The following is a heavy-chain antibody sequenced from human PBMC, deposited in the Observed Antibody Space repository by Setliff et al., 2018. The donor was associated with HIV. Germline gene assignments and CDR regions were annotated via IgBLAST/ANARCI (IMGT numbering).Heavy chain of an antibody. J-gene: IGHJ4*02. CDR3: TRGEGSNQYYFDY. D-gene: IGHD6-13*01. Sequence: PGGSLTLSCTASRFTLADYDLSWVRQAPGKGLECVGFIQNIAYGESIEYASSVKDRFTIQRDNSKTIAYLQMNNLKTEATAVYYCTRGEGSNQYYFDYWGQGAPVTVSS. CDR1: RFTLADYD. CDR2: IQNIAYGESI. V-gene: IGHV3-49*04.